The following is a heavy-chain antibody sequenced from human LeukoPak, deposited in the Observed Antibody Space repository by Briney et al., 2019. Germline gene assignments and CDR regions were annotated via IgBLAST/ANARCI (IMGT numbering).Heavy chain of an antibody. J-gene: IGHJ6*03. CDR2: ISSSSSYI. Sequence: GGSLRLSCAASGFTFSSYSMNWVRQAPGKGLEWVSSISSSSSYIYYADSVKGRFTISRDNAKNSLYLQMNSLRAEDTAVYYCARDAGWELDYYYMDVWGKGTTVTISS. CDR3: ARDAGWELDYYYMDV. V-gene: IGHV3-21*01. D-gene: IGHD1-26*01. CDR1: GFTFSSYS.